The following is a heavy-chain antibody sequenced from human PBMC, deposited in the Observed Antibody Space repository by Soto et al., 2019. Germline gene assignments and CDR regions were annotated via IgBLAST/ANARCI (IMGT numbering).Heavy chain of an antibody. CDR3: ARWRDDYNDQNGFDP. Sequence: VQLQESGPGLVKPSETLSLTCTVSGGSVSSGAYYWSWIRQPPGKGLEWLGFIYYNGSTSFNPSLKSRVTISIDTSKNHFSLKLSSVTAADTAIYYCARWRDDYNDQNGFDPWGQGTLVTVSS. J-gene: IGHJ5*02. V-gene: IGHV4-61*08. CDR1: GGSVSSGAYY. D-gene: IGHD4-4*01. CDR2: IYYNGST.